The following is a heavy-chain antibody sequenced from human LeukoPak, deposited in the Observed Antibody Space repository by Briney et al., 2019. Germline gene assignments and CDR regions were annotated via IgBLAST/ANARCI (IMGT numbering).Heavy chain of an antibody. V-gene: IGHV4-61*01. D-gene: IGHD1-26*01. CDR2: VYYSGST. J-gene: IGHJ3*02. CDR3: ARDSGSYYYAFDI. Sequence: TSETLSLTCTVSGGSISSSSYYWSWIRQPPGKGLEWIGNVYYSGSTKYNPALQSRVTTSVDTSKNQFSLKLSSVTAADTAVYYCARDSGSYYYAFDIWGQGTMVTVSS. CDR1: GGSISSSSYY.